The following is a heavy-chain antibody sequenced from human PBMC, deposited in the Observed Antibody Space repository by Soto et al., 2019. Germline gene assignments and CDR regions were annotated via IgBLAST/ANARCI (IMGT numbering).Heavy chain of an antibody. CDR1: GGTFSSYG. V-gene: IGHV1-69*13. D-gene: IGHD2-2*01. CDR3: ARVICGSSNCQQLYYYNHAMDV. CDR2: LIPVFGTP. Sequence: SVNFSCKASGGTFSSYGFTWVRQAPGQGPEWMGGLIPVFGTPTYAQKFQGRVMISADELTSTVHMEVTSLRSDDTAVYYCARVICGSSNCQQLYYYNHAMDVWGQGTTVTVSS. J-gene: IGHJ6*02.